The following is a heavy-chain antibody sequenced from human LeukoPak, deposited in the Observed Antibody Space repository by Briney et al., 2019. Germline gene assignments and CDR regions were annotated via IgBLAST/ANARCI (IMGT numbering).Heavy chain of an antibody. Sequence: GASVKVSCKASGGTFTSYDINWVRQATGQGLEWMGWMNPNSGNTGYAQKFQGRVTMTRNTSISTAYMELSSLRSEDTAVYYCARGLVDYYDSSGGYWGQGTLVTVSS. V-gene: IGHV1-8*01. D-gene: IGHD3-22*01. CDR2: MNPNSGNT. J-gene: IGHJ4*02. CDR1: GGTFTSYD. CDR3: ARGLVDYYDSSGGY.